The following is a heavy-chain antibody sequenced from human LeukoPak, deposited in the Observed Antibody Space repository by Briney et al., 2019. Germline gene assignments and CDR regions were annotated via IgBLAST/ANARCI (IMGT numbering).Heavy chain of an antibody. CDR3: ARSGRGTYYYFDL. J-gene: IGHJ4*02. Sequence: ASVKVSCKASGYSFTRYGISWVRQAPGQGLEWMGWISGSNGNTNYAQKLQGRVTMTTDTSTGTAYMDLRNLRFDDTAVYFCARSGRGTYYYFDLWGQGTLVTVSS. D-gene: IGHD1-26*01. CDR1: GYSFTRYG. CDR2: ISGSNGNT. V-gene: IGHV1-18*01.